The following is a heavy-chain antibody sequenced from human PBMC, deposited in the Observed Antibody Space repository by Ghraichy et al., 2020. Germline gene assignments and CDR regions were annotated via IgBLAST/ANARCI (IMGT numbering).Heavy chain of an antibody. J-gene: IGHJ4*02. CDR2: ISGSGRRK. CDR1: GFTFSNYA. Sequence: GGSLRLSCAASGFTFSNYAMSWVRQAPGKGLEWVSAISGSGRRKYYADSVKGRFTISRDNSKNTLYLQMNSLRAEDTAVYYCAKDTPDNSSLYYFDYWGQGTLVTVSS. D-gene: IGHD6-13*01. CDR3: AKDTPDNSSLYYFDY. V-gene: IGHV3-23*01.